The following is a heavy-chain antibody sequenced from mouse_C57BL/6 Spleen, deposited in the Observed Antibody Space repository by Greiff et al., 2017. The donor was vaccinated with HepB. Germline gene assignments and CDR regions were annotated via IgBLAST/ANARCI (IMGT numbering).Heavy chain of an antibody. Sequence: EVMLVESGGGLVKPGGSLKLSCAASGFTFSDYGMHWVRQAPEKGLEWVAYISSGSSTIYYADTVKGRFTISRDNAKNTLFLQMTSLRSEDTAMYYCARFPTVVGRHYFDYWGQGTTLTVSS. D-gene: IGHD1-1*01. CDR3: ARFPTVVGRHYFDY. J-gene: IGHJ2*01. CDR2: ISSGSSTI. CDR1: GFTFSDYG. V-gene: IGHV5-17*01.